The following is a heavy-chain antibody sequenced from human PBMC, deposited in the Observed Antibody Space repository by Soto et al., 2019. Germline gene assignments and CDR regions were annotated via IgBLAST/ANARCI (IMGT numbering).Heavy chain of an antibody. CDR1: GFIFSSHG. J-gene: IGHJ4*02. V-gene: IGHV3-33*01. Sequence: QVQLVESGGGVVQPGRSLRLSCAASGFIFSSHGMHWVRQAPGKGLEWVAVIWYNDSNKYYADSVKGRFTISRDNSKNTLYLQMNSLRAEDTAVYYCARDYTGFDYWGQGTLVTVSS. CDR2: IWYNDSNK. CDR3: ARDYTGFDY.